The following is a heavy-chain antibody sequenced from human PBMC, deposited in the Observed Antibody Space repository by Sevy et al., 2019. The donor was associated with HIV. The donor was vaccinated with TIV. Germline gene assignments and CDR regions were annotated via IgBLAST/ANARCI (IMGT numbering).Heavy chain of an antibody. J-gene: IGHJ4*02. V-gene: IGHV3-30*02. D-gene: IGHD2-21*01. CDR1: GFTFSTYN. CDR2: IQYDGSNK. CDR3: ARDRLLSLLDF. Sequence: GGSLRLSCAASGFTFSTYNMHWIRQAPGKGLEWVAFIQYDGSNKFYADSVKGRFTISRDNSKNTLYVQMNSLRVEDTAVYYCARDRLLSLLDFWGQGTLVTVSS.